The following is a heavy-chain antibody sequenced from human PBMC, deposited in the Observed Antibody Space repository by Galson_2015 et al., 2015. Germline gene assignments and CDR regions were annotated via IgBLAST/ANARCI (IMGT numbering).Heavy chain of an antibody. V-gene: IGHV4-59*01. Sequence: ETLSLTCTVSGGSISSYYWSWIRQPPGKGLEWIGYIYYSGSTNYNPSLKSRVTISVDTSKNQFSLKLSSVTAADTAVYYCAREPYYYDSSGYYEAYFDYWGQGTLVTVSS. D-gene: IGHD3-22*01. CDR2: IYYSGST. CDR3: AREPYYYDSSGYYEAYFDY. CDR1: GGSISSYY. J-gene: IGHJ4*02.